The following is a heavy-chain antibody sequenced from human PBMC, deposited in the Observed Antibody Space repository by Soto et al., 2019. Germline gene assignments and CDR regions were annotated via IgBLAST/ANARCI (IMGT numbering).Heavy chain of an antibody. J-gene: IGHJ4*02. Sequence: HVQLQESGPGLVKPSETLSLTCTISGGSIRSYYWSWIRQPPGKGPEGIGYIDYSGTTNYNPSLKSRVTISVDTSKNQFSLKLRSVTAADAAVYFCVGEMYGGFRFDYWGQGTLVTVSS. D-gene: IGHD2-8*01. V-gene: IGHV4-59*01. CDR1: GGSIRSYY. CDR3: VGEMYGGFRFDY. CDR2: IDYSGTT.